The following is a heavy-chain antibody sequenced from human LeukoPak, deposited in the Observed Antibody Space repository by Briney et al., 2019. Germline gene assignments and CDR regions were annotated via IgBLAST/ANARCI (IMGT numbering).Heavy chain of an antibody. J-gene: IGHJ4*02. Sequence: SVKVSCKASGGTFSSYAISWVRQAPGQGLEWMGRIIPILGIANYAQKFQGRVTITADKSTSTAYMELSSLRSDDTAVYYCAREGVNYDILTGYYRVGFDYWGQGTLVTVSS. V-gene: IGHV1-69*04. CDR2: IIPILGIA. CDR1: GGTFSSYA. D-gene: IGHD3-9*01. CDR3: AREGVNYDILTGYYRVGFDY.